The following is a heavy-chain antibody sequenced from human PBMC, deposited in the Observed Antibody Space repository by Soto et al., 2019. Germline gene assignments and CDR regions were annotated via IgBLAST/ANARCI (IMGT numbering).Heavy chain of an antibody. CDR3: ARQMFIGGMDV. V-gene: IGHV4-59*08. CDR1: GASISSYY. CDR2: IYYSGST. D-gene: IGHD2-15*01. Sequence: QVQLQESGPGLVKPSETLSLTCTVSGASISSYYWSWIRQPPGKGLEWIGYIYYSGSTNYNPSLNSRVTISADTSKNQFSLRLSSVTAADTAMYHCARQMFIGGMDVWGQGTTVTVSS. J-gene: IGHJ6*02.